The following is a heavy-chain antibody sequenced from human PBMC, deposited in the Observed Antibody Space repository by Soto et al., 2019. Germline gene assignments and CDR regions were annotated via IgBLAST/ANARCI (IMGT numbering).Heavy chain of an antibody. CDR2: ISGSGGNT. V-gene: IGHV3-23*01. CDR3: VKSVVGTFRGLDY. J-gene: IGHJ4*02. D-gene: IGHD6-19*01. CDR1: GFTFSSYA. Sequence: EVQLLESGGGLGQPGGSLRLSCAASGFTFSSYAMSWVRQAPGKGLEWVSAISGSGGNTYYADSVKGRFTISRDNSKNTLYLQMNSLRAEDTAVYYCVKSVVGTFRGLDYWGQGTLVTVSS.